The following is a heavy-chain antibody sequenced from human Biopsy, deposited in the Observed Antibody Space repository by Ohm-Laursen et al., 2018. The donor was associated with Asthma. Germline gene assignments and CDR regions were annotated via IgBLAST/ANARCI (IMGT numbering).Heavy chain of an antibody. CDR1: GGSMSSSSYS. Sequence: SETLSLTCTVSGGSMSSSSYSWGWIRQPPGKGLEWIGSISYTGNTDIPSLRSRVPLSVDTSRNNFSLKLTSVTAADTAVSYCARHWNWGSFFDYWGQGMLVTVSS. CDR2: ISYTGNT. V-gene: IGHV4-39*01. CDR3: ARHWNWGSFFDY. J-gene: IGHJ4*02. D-gene: IGHD7-27*01.